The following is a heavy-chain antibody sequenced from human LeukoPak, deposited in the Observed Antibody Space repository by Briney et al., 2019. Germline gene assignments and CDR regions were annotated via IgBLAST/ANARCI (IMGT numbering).Heavy chain of an antibody. CDR1: GFTFSSYS. D-gene: IGHD3-10*01. J-gene: IGHJ4*02. Sequence: PGGYLRLSCAASGFTFSSYSMNWVRQAPGKGLEWVSVIYSGGSTYYADSVKGRFTISRDNSKNTLYLQMNSLRAEDTAVYYCARSPRPLWFGELRGGLFDYWGQGTLVTVSS. CDR3: ARSPRPLWFGELRGGLFDY. CDR2: IYSGGST. V-gene: IGHV3-66*01.